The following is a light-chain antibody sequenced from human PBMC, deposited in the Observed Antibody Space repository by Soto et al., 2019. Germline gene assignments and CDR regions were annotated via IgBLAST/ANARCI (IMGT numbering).Light chain of an antibody. J-gene: IGKJ1*01. CDR3: QQSYSTTWT. CDR2: AAS. Sequence: DIQMTQSPSSLSASVGDRVTITCRASQGISTYLNWYQQKPGKAPKLLIYAASSLQSGVPSRFSGSGSETDFTLTISSLQHEDFDTYYCQQSYSTTWTLGQGTKVDIK. CDR1: QGISTY. V-gene: IGKV1-39*01.